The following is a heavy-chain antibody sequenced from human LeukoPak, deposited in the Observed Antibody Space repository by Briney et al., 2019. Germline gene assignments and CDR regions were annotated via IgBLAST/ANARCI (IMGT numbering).Heavy chain of an antibody. V-gene: IGHV1-2*02. J-gene: IGHJ4*02. D-gene: IGHD6-13*01. CDR3: ARVPGIAAAGTGV. CDR2: INPNSGGT. Sequence: ASVKVSCKASGYTFTGYYMHWVRQAPGQGLEWMGWINPNSGGTNYAQKFQGRVTMTRDTSISTAYMELSRLRSDDTAVYYCARVPGIAAAGTGVWGQGTLVTVSS. CDR1: GYTFTGYY.